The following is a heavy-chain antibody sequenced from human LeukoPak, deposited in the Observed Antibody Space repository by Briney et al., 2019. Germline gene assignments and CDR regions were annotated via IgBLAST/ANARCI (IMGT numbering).Heavy chain of an antibody. CDR3: ARVPDSSSSAYWFDP. J-gene: IGHJ5*02. D-gene: IGHD6-13*01. CDR2: MNPNSGNT. CDR1: GYTFTNYV. V-gene: IGHV1-8*02. Sequence: ASVKVSCKASGYTFTNYVLSWVRQATGQGLEWMGWMNPNSGNTGYAQKFQGRVTMTRNTSISTAYMELSSLRSEDTAVYYCARVPDSSSSAYWFDPWGQGTLVTVSS.